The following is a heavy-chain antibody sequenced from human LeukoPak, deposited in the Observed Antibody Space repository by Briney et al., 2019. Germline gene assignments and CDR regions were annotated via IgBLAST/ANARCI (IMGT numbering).Heavy chain of an antibody. J-gene: IGHJ4*02. D-gene: IGHD3-10*01. CDR1: GFTFSSYA. Sequence: GGSLRLSCAASGFTFSSYAMSWVRQAPGKGLEWVSAISGSGGSTYYADSVKGRFTISRDNSKNTLYLQMNSLRAEDTAVYYCAKDRLWFGELSNNYFDYWGQGTLVTVS. CDR2: ISGSGGST. CDR3: AKDRLWFGELSNNYFDY. V-gene: IGHV3-23*01.